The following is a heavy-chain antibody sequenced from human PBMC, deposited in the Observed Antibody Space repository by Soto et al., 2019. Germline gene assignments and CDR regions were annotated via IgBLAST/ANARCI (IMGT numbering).Heavy chain of an antibody. CDR2: ISGSGGST. CDR3: AKPGPDCSGGSCYYDAFDI. CDR1: GFTVSSNY. D-gene: IGHD2-15*01. V-gene: IGHV3-23*01. Sequence: GGSLRLSCAASGFTVSSNYMSWVRQAPGKGLEWVSVISGSGGSTYYADSVKGRFTISRDNSKNTLYLQMNSLRAEDTAVYYCAKPGPDCSGGSCYYDAFDIWGQGTMVTVSS. J-gene: IGHJ3*02.